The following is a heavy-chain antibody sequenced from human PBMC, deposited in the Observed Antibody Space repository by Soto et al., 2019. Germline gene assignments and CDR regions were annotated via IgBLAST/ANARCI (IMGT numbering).Heavy chain of an antibody. CDR2: IWHDGSNK. CDR1: GFTFGSYG. Sequence: QEQLVESGGGVVQPGRSLRLSCAASGFTFGSYGMHWVRQAPGKGLEWVAVIWHDGSNKYYGDFLKGRFRISRDNSKNTLYLQMNSPRADDTAVYYCAREGFYRRSYKYSGYHYYGMDVWGQGTTVTVSS. CDR3: AREGFYRRSYKYSGYHYYGMDV. V-gene: IGHV3-33*01. J-gene: IGHJ6*02. D-gene: IGHD1-1*01.